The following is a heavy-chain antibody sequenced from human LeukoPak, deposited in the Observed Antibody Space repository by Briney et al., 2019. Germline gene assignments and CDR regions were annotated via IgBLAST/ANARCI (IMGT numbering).Heavy chain of an antibody. J-gene: IGHJ6*02. V-gene: IGHV3-11*01. Sequence: PGGSLRLSCAASGFTFSDYYITWIRQAPGKGLEWFAYIGGSGRKIDYADSVKGRFTISRDNAQNLLYLHMNSLRAEDSAIYYCARDLNVGMDVWGRGTTVTVSS. CDR2: IGGSGRKI. CDR1: GFTFSDYY. CDR3: ARDLNVGMDV.